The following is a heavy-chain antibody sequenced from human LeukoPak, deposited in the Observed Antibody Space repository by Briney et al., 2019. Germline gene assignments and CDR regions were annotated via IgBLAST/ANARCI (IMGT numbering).Heavy chain of an antibody. J-gene: IGHJ4*02. Sequence: GASVKVSFKASGYTFTGYYMHWVRQAPGQGLEWMGWINPNSGGTNYAQKFQGRVTMTRDTSISTAYMELSRLRSDDTAVYYCARAGGYCSGGSCYWDYFDYWGQGTLVTVSS. V-gene: IGHV1-2*02. D-gene: IGHD2-15*01. CDR1: GYTFTGYY. CDR3: ARAGGYCSGGSCYWDYFDY. CDR2: INPNSGGT.